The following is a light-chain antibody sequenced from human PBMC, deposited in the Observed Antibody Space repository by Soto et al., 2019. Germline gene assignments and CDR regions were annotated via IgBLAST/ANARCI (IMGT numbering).Light chain of an antibody. CDR3: QQYKNGWT. J-gene: IGKJ1*01. CDR2: KAS. Sequence: DIQMTQSPSTLSASVGDRITITCRASQSISSWLAWYQQKPGKAPNLLIYKASSSESGVPSRFSGSGSGTEFPLTISSLQADDSATYYCQQYKNGWTFGQGTKVEIK. CDR1: QSISSW. V-gene: IGKV1-5*03.